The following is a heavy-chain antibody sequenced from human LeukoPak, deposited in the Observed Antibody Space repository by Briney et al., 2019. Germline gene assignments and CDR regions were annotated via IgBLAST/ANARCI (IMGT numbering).Heavy chain of an antibody. CDR1: GYTFTGYY. CDR3: ARDTSSGWPFDY. V-gene: IGHV1-2*06. Sequence: ASVKVSCKASGYTFTGYYMHWVRQAPGQGLEWMGRINPNSGGTNYAQKFQGRVTMTRDTSISTAYMELSRLRSDDTAVYYCARDTSSGWPFDYWGQGTLVTVSS. CDR2: INPNSGGT. D-gene: IGHD6-25*01. J-gene: IGHJ4*02.